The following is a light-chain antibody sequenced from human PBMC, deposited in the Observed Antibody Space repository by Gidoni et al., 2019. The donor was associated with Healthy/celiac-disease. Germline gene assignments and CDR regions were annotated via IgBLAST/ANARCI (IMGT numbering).Light chain of an antibody. V-gene: IGLV2-11*01. J-gene: IGLJ2*01. CDR1: SSDVGGYNY. Sequence: SALTQPRSVSGSPGQSVTISCTGTSSDVGGYNYVPWYQQPPGKAPELMLYDVSKRPSGVPDLFSGSKSGNTASLTISGLQAEDEADYYCCSYAGSYTLVVFGGGTKLTVL. CDR3: CSYAGSYTLVV. CDR2: DVS.